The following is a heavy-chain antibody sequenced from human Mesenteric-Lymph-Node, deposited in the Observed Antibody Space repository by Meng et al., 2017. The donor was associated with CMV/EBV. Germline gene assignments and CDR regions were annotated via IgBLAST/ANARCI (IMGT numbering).Heavy chain of an antibody. D-gene: IGHD3-3*01. CDR3: ARTNLAIFGVVSGWFDP. J-gene: IGHJ5*02. Sequence: YTFTGYYMHWVRQAPGQGLEWMGWINPNSGGTNYAQKFQGRVTMTRDTFISTAYMELSRLRSDDTAVYYCARTNLAIFGVVSGWFDPWGQGTLVTVSS. V-gene: IGHV1-2*02. CDR1: YTFTGYY. CDR2: INPNSGGT.